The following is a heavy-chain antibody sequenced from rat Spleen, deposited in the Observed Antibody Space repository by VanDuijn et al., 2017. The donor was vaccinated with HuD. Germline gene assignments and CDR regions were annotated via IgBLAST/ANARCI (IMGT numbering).Heavy chain of an antibody. CDR2: IWSGGST. J-gene: IGHJ2*01. V-gene: IGHV2-4*01. Sequence: QVQLKESGPGLVQPSQTLSLTCTVSGFSLTNYGVSWVRQPPGKGLEWIGAIWSGGSTDYSSALKSRLSISRDTSKSQVFVKMSSLQTEDTATYYCVRDGGFDYWGQGVMVTVSS. CDR3: VRDGGFDY. CDR1: GFSLTNYG.